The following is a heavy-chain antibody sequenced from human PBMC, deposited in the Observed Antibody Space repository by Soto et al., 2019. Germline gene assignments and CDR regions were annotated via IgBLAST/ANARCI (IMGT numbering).Heavy chain of an antibody. V-gene: IGHV4-39*01. J-gene: IGHJ6*02. Sequence: SETLSLTCTVSGGSISSTDHYWGWIRQPPGKGLEWLGSIYNAGSTFHNPSLKRRATISVDTSRNQFSLRLSSVTASDTAVYYCARPVFHCLRGSCDDYNFYGLDVWGQGTTVTVSS. CDR1: GGSISSTDHY. D-gene: IGHD2-15*01. CDR3: ARPVFHCLRGSCDDYNFYGLDV. CDR2: IYNAGST.